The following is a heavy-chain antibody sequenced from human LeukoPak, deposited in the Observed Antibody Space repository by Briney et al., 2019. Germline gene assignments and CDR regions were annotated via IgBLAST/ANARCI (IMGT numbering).Heavy chain of an antibody. CDR2: VSSDGSST. Sequence: GGSLRLSCAASGFTFSTYWMHWVRQAPGKGPMWVSYVSSDGSSTGCADSVKGRFTISRDNAKNTLHLQMNSLRAEDTAVYYCAKMGFGGWGQGTLVTVSS. CDR1: GFTFSTYW. D-gene: IGHD3-10*01. V-gene: IGHV3-74*01. CDR3: AKMGFGG. J-gene: IGHJ4*02.